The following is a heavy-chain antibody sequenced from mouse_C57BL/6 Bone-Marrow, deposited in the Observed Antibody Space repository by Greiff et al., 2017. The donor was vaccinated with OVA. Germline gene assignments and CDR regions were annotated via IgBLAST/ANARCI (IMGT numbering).Heavy chain of an antibody. V-gene: IGHV5-17*01. J-gene: IGHJ3*01. CDR3: ARAWFAY. Sequence: EVKLVESGGGLVKPGGSLKLSCAASGFTFSAYGMHWVRQAPEKGLEWVAYISSGSSTIYYADTVQGRFTISRDNAKNTLFLQMTSLRSEDTAMYYCARAWFAYWGQGTLVTVSA. CDR1: GFTFSAYG. CDR2: ISSGSSTI.